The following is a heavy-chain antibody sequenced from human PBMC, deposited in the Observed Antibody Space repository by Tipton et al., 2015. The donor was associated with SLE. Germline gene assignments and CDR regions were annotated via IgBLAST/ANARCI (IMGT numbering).Heavy chain of an antibody. Sequence: TLSLTCAVYGGSLSGYYWSWIRQPPGKGLEWIGEFNYRGSTNYNPSLKSRVIISTDTSKNNFSLKLSSVTAADTAVYYCARLLVGASIRRRSDWFFDLWGRGTLVTVSS. CDR3: ARLLVGASIRRRSDWFFDL. J-gene: IGHJ2*01. CDR1: GGSLSGYY. V-gene: IGHV4-34*01. CDR2: FNYRGST. D-gene: IGHD1-26*01.